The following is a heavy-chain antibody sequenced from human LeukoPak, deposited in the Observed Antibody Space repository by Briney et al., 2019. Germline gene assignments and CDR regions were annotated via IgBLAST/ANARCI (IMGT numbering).Heavy chain of an antibody. V-gene: IGHV3-49*04. D-gene: IGHD3-22*01. J-gene: IGHJ4*02. Sequence: GGSLRLSCTASGFTFGDYAMSWVRQAPGKGLEWVGFIKSKTYGGTTEYAASVKGRFTISRDDSKSIAYLQMNSLKTEGTAVYYCSRDYYDSSGYYTIANWGQGTLVTVSS. CDR3: SRDYYDSSGYYTIAN. CDR2: IKSKTYGGTT. CDR1: GFTFGDYA.